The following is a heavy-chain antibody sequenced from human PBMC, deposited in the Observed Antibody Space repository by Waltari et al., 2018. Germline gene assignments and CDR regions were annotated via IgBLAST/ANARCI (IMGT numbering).Heavy chain of an antibody. V-gene: IGHV4-31*03. Sequence: QVQLQESGPGLVQPSQTLSLPCTVSGVSISSGGYYLSWIPHHPGKGLEWSGYIYHGESTYCDPYLKSRVTISVDRSKNQFSLKLSSVNAADTAVYYCARVRNCDYDSDYFDYWGQGTLVTVSS. CDR2: IYHGEST. CDR1: GVSISSGGYY. D-gene: IGHD5-12*01. CDR3: ARVRNCDYDSDYFDY. J-gene: IGHJ4*02.